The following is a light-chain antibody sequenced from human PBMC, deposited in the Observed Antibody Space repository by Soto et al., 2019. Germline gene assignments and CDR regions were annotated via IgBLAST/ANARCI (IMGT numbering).Light chain of an antibody. Sequence: DIQMTQSPSTLSASVGDRVTITCRASQSISGWLAWYQQKPGKAPKVMIYHASSLESGVPSRFSGSGPGTEFTLTISGLQPDDSATYYCQQYNSYRTFGQGTKVEIK. J-gene: IGKJ1*01. CDR3: QQYNSYRT. CDR2: HAS. V-gene: IGKV1-5*01. CDR1: QSISGW.